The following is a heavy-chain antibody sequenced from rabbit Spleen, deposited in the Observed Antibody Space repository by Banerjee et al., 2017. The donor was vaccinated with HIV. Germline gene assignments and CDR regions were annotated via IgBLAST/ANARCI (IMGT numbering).Heavy chain of an antibody. CDR2: IYAGSSGTI. CDR1: GFSFSSDYW. J-gene: IGHJ3*01. D-gene: IGHD6-1*01. V-gene: IGHV1S45*01. Sequence: QEQLEESGGDLVKPGASLTLTCTASGFSFSSDYWIWWVRQAPGKGLEWIACIYAGSSGTIHYASWAKGRLTISKTSSTTVTLQMTSLTVADTATYFCARLGHADYPYAYGLKLWGQGTLVTVS. CDR3: ARLGHADYPYAYGLKL.